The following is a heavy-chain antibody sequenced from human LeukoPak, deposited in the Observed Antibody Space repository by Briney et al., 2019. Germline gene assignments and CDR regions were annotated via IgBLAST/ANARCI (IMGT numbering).Heavy chain of an antibody. V-gene: IGHV3-23*01. D-gene: IGHD5-18*01. J-gene: IGHJ6*03. CDR3: AKRGGYSYGYETFYYYYYMDV. CDR1: GFTFSSYA. CDR2: ISGSGGST. Sequence: GGSLRLSCAASGFTFSSYAMSWVRQAPGKGLEWVSAISGSGGSTYYADSVKGRFTISRDNSKNTLYLQMNSLRAEDTAVYYCAKRGGYSYGYETFYYYYYMDVWGKGTTVTVSS.